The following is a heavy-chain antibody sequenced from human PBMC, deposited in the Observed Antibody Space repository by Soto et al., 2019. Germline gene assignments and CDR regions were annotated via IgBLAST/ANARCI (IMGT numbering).Heavy chain of an antibody. J-gene: IGHJ4*02. CDR1: GGSFSGYY. V-gene: IGHV4-34*01. CDR2: INHSGST. Sequence: SETLSLSCAVYGGSFSGYYWSWIRQPPGKGLEWIGEINHSGSTNYDPSLKSRVTISVDTSKNQFSLKLSSVTAADTAVYYCARHRSRCCINYWGQGTLVTVSS. CDR3: ARHRSRCCINY. D-gene: IGHD2-15*01.